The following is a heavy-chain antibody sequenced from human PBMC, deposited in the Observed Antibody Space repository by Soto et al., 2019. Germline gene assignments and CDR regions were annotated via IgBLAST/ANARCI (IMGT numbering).Heavy chain of an antibody. Sequence: EVQLLESGGGFVQPGASLRLSCAASGFTFSLSVMSWVRQAPGRGLDWVSSLSGGGSTTDYADSVKGRFTISRDNSKNTVHLQMNSLRAEDTAVYYCAKGPEYDILTGCDYWGQGALVTVSS. J-gene: IGHJ4*02. CDR3: AKGPEYDILTGCDY. V-gene: IGHV3-23*01. CDR2: LSGGGSTT. D-gene: IGHD3-9*01. CDR1: GFTFSLSV.